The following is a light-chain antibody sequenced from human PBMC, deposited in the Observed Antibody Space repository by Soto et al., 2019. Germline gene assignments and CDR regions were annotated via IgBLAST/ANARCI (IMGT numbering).Light chain of an antibody. CDR1: NIGSTS. Sequence: SYELTQPPSVPVAPGQTARITCGGNNIGSTSVHWYQQRPGQAPVLVVYDDNDRPSGIPERFSGSNSENTATLTITRVEAGDEADYYCQVWNITTDHYVFGTGTRSPS. CDR3: QVWNITTDHYV. V-gene: IGLV3-21*02. J-gene: IGLJ1*01. CDR2: DDN.